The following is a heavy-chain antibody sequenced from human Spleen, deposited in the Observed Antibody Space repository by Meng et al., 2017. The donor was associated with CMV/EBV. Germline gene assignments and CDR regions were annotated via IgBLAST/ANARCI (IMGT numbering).Heavy chain of an antibody. CDR1: GGSVSSGNYF. J-gene: IGHJ5*02. Sequence: SETLSLTCTVSGGSVSSGNYFWSWIRQPPGKGLEWIGYISYSGSTNNNPSLKSRVTISVDTSKNQFSLKLSSVTAADTAIYYCAGLGPAAGWLDPWGQGTLVTVSS. CDR3: AGLGPAAGWLDP. D-gene: IGHD2-2*01. V-gene: IGHV4-61*01. CDR2: ISYSGST.